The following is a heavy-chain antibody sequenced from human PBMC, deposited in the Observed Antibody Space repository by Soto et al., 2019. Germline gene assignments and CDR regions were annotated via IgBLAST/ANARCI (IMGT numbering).Heavy chain of an antibody. D-gene: IGHD3-9*01. CDR3: ARLLHDNRGYYCFDY. J-gene: IGHJ4*02. Sequence: PSETLSLTCAVSGDSITSDKWWSWIRQPPGKGLQWIGEIYHSGSSKYNPSLKSRVIISVDKSKNQFSLKVSSVTAADTAVYYCARLLHDNRGYYCFDYWGRGTLVTVSS. CDR2: IYHSGSS. V-gene: IGHV4-4*02. CDR1: GDSITSDKW.